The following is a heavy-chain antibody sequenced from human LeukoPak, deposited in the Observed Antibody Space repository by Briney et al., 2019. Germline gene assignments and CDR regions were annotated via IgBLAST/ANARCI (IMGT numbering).Heavy chain of an antibody. D-gene: IGHD5-18*01. J-gene: IGHJ4*02. Sequence: GGSLRLSCAASGFTFSSYWMSWVRQAPGKGLEWVANIKQDGSEKYYVDSVKGRFTISRDNAKNSLYLQMNSLRAEDTAVYYCARELSWIQLWFDYWGQGTLVTVSS. CDR3: ARELSWIQLWFDY. V-gene: IGHV3-7*01. CDR1: GFTFSSYW. CDR2: IKQDGSEK.